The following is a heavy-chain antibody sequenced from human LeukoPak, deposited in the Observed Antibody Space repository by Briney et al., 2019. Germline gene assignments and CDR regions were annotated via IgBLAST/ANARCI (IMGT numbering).Heavy chain of an antibody. CDR2: ITGSGSDI. CDR1: GFTFNIYS. D-gene: IGHD3-22*01. V-gene: IGHV3-48*02. CDR3: ARDAVTQPRSDISGYYPPYHFDY. Sequence: GGSLRLSCAASGFTFNIYSMNWVRQAPGKGLEWISYITGSGSDISYADSVKGRFTISRDNAKNSLYLQMNSLRDEDTALYYCARDAVTQPRSDISGYYPPYHFDYWGQGTLVTVSS. J-gene: IGHJ4*02.